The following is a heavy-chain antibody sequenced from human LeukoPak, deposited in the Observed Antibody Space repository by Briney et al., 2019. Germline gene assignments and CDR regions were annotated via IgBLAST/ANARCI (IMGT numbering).Heavy chain of an antibody. J-gene: IGHJ3*02. CDR2: DYWDDDK. CDR3: AHRPPYCSGGSCGAFDI. Sequence: SGPTLVKPTQTLTLTCTFSGFSLSTSGVGVGWIRHPPGKALEWLAPDYWDDDKRYSPSLKSRLTITKDTSKNQVVLIMTNMDPVDTATYHCAHRPPYCSGGSCGAFDIWGQGTMVTVSS. CDR1: GFSLSTSGVG. D-gene: IGHD2-15*01. V-gene: IGHV2-5*02.